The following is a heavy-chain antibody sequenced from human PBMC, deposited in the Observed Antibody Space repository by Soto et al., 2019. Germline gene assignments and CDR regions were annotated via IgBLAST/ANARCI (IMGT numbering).Heavy chain of an antibody. CDR1: GYTFTSYG. V-gene: IGHV1-18*01. J-gene: IGHJ6*02. CDR3: ARGPRFRSPYSYYGMAV. CDR2: ISAYNGNT. D-gene: IGHD3-10*01. Sequence: GASVKVSCRASGYTFTSYGISWVRQAPVQGLEWMGWISAYNGNTNYAQKLQGRVTMTTDTSTSTAYMELRSLRSDETAVYYCARGPRFRSPYSYYGMAVGGQGTTVTVPS.